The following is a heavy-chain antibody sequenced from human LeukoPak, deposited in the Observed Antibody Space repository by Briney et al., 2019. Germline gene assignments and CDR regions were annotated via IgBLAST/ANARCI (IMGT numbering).Heavy chain of an antibody. V-gene: IGHV4-59*01. CDR3: ASWRRVGSGWLDAFDI. J-gene: IGHJ3*02. CDR2: IYYSGST. CDR1: GGSISSYY. D-gene: IGHD6-19*01. Sequence: SETLSLTCTVSGGSISSYYWSWIRQPPGKGLEWIGYIYYSGSTNYNPSLKSRVTISVDTSKNQFSLKLSSVTAADTAVYYCASWRRVGSGWLDAFDIWGQGTMVTVSS.